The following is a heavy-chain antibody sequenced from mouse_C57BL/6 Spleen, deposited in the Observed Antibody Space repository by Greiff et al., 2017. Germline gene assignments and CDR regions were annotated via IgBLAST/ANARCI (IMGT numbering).Heavy chain of an antibody. Sequence: QVQLQQPGAELVRPGTSVKLSCKASGYTFTSYWMHWVKQRPGQGLEWIGVIDPSDSYTNYNQKFKGKATLTVDTSSSTAYMQLSSLTSEDSAVYYCARYYGNHWYFDVWGTGTTVTVSS. D-gene: IGHD2-1*01. CDR3: ARYYGNHWYFDV. J-gene: IGHJ1*03. CDR2: IDPSDSYT. CDR1: GYTFTSYW. V-gene: IGHV1-59*01.